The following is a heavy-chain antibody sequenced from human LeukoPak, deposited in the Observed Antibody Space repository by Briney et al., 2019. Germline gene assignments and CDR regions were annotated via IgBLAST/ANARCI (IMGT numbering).Heavy chain of an antibody. V-gene: IGHV1-2*02. J-gene: IGHJ3*02. CDR1: GYTFTGYY. CDR2: INPNSGGT. Sequence: GASVKVSCKASGYTFTGYYMHWVRQAPGQGLEWMGWINPNSGGTNYAQKFQGRVTMTRDTSISTAYMELSRLRSDDTAVYYCATLPLGVSSSSENGARAFDIWAKGQWSPSLQ. CDR3: ATLPLGVSSSSENGARAFDI. D-gene: IGHD6-6*01.